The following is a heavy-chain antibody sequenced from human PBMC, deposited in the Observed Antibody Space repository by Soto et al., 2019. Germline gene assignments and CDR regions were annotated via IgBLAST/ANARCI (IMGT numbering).Heavy chain of an antibody. V-gene: IGHV3-30*18. CDR3: AKAVWILRYFDWLLLGDY. J-gene: IGHJ4*02. CDR1: GFTFSSYG. Sequence: QVQLVESGGGVVQPGRSLRLSCAASGFTFSSYGMHWVRQAPGKGLEWVAVISYDGSNKYYADSVKGRFTISRDNSKNTLYLKMNSLRAENTAVYYCAKAVWILRYFDWLLLGDYWGQGTLVTVSS. D-gene: IGHD3-9*01. CDR2: ISYDGSNK.